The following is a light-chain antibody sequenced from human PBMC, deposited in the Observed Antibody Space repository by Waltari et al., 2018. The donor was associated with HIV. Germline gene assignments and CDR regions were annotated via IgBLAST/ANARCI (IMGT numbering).Light chain of an antibody. CDR2: AAC. CDR3: QQYNHWPPKYT. Sequence: EIVITQSPATLSVSPGERATLSFRASHSVRNNLDCYQQKPGQAPRLLMYAACTRATGVPARFSGRGYGTEFSLTISSLQSEDFAVYYCQQYNHWPPKYTFGQGTKLEI. V-gene: IGKV3-15*01. J-gene: IGKJ2*01. CDR1: HSVRNN.